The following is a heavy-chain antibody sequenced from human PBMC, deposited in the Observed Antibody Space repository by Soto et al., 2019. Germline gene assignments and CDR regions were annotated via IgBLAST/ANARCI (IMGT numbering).Heavy chain of an antibody. D-gene: IGHD5-12*01. CDR3: ARDRRDGYNFDY. J-gene: IGHJ4*02. V-gene: IGHV3-21*01. Sequence: EVQLVESGGGLVKPGGSLRLSCAASGFTFSSYSMNWVRQAPGKGLEWVSSISSSSSYIYYADSVKGRFTISRDNAKYSLYLQMNSLRAEDTAVYYCARDRRDGYNFDYWGQGTLVTVSS. CDR1: GFTFSSYS. CDR2: ISSSSSYI.